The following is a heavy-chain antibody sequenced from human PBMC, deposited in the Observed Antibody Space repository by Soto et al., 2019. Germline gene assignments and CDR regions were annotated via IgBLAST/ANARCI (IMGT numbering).Heavy chain of an antibody. CDR2: ISSNGKYR. CDR3: ARDYYKYYDSSGYYRSPAY. D-gene: IGHD3-22*01. Sequence: PGGSLRLSCAASRFTFSDYYVTWIRQATGKGLEWVSYISSNGKYRGYADSVKGRFTISRDNSRNTLFLQMNSLRAEDTAVYYCARDYYKYYDSSGYYRSPAYWGQGTLVTVSS. V-gene: IGHV3-11*06. CDR1: RFTFSDYY. J-gene: IGHJ4*02.